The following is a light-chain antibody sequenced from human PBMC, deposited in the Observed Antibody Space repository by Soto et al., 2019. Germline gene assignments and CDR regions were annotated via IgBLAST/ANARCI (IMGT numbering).Light chain of an antibody. J-gene: IGKJ5*01. Sequence: DIHMTQSPSSLSASVGDMVTITCRARQVISNYLAWYQQKPRKVPQLVIYAASTLQSGVQSRFSGSGSGTEFTLTISSLQPEDFATYYCQQFNSYPITFGQGTRLEI. CDR1: QVISNY. CDR3: QQFNSYPIT. V-gene: IGKV1-27*01. CDR2: AAS.